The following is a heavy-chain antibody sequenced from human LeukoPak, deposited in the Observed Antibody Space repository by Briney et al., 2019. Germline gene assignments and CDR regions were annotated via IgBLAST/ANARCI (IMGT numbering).Heavy chain of an antibody. J-gene: IGHJ4*02. V-gene: IGHV4-34*01. CDR2: VNHSGRT. CDR1: GGSFSGYY. Sequence: PSETLSLTCAVYGGSFSGYYWTWIRQPPGKGLEWIGEVNHSGRTNYNPSLKSRVTISVDSSKNQFSLELSSVTAADTAVYYCARGRGVVVRDWFDYWGQGTLVTVSS. CDR3: ARGRGVVVRDWFDY. D-gene: IGHD2-15*01.